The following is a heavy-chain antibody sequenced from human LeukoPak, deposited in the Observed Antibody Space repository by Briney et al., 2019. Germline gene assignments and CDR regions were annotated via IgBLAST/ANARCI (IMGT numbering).Heavy chain of an antibody. J-gene: IGHJ5*02. CDR3: ATGGTYGTNWFDP. CDR2: IYYSGST. V-gene: IGHV4-59*08. CDR1: GGSISGYS. D-gene: IGHD1-26*01. Sequence: SETLSLTCTASGGSISGYSWSWVRQPPGKGLEWIGYIYYSGSTDYNPSLKSRVTISVDTSKSQFSLKLSSVTAADTAVYYCATGGTYGTNWFDPWGQGTLVTVSS.